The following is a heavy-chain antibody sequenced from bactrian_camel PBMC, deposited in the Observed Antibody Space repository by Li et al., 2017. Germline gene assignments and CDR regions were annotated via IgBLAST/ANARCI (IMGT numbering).Heavy chain of an antibody. D-gene: IGHD7*01. V-gene: IGHV3S53*01. CDR1: EWKYKHSDMYC. CDR2: IEREGPT. CDR3: ATGLKYCTGDYCLGYEYNY. J-gene: IGHJ4*01. Sequence: HVQLVESGGGPVQAGGSLRLSCVFSEWKYKHSDMYCMGWFRQAPGKEREGVVTIEREGPTAYRDSVQGRFTISRDNSKNTLYLQMDNLKPEDTAVYHCATGLKYCTGDYCLGYEYNYWGQGTQVTVS.